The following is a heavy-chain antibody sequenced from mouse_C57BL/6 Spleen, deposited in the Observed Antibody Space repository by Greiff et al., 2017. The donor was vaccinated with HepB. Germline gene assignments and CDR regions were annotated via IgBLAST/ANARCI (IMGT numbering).Heavy chain of an antibody. J-gene: IGHJ3*01. CDR3: ARSYYGYDGCAY. Sequence: QVQLKQSGAELVKPGDSVKLSCKASGYTFTSYWMHWVKQRLGQGLEWIGVILPNSGSTNYNEKFKNQATLTLDTSTSTDYMQLSILTSEDSAVYYCARSYYGYDGCAYWGQGTMVTVSA. V-gene: IGHV1-64*01. CDR2: ILPNSGST. D-gene: IGHD2-9*01. CDR1: GYTFTSYW.